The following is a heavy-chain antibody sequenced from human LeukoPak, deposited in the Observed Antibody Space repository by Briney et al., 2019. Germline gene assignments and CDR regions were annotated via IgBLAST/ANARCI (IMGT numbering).Heavy chain of an antibody. CDR2: IIGSGGST. CDR1: GFTFSSYA. CDR3: AKMGDCSSTSCPPLPYYYYGMDV. J-gene: IGHJ6*04. D-gene: IGHD2-2*01. V-gene: IGHV3-23*01. Sequence: GGSLRLSCAASGFTFSSYAMSWVRQAPGKGLEWVSAIIGSGGSTYYADSVKGRFTISRDNSKNTLYLQMNSLRAEDTAVYYCAKMGDCSSTSCPPLPYYYYGMDVWGKGTTVTVSS.